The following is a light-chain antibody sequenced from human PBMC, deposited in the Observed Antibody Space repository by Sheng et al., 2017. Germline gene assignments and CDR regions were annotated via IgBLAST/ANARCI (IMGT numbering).Light chain of an antibody. CDR3: QQYSGIPT. CDR2: ATS. CDR1: QGISNS. Sequence: DIQMTQSPSSLSASVGDRVTITCRASQGISNSLAWYQQQPGKAPKFLLYATSKLETGVPSRFNGSGSGTDYTLTIGSLQPEDFATYYCQQYSGIPTFGPWDQSGYQT. V-gene: IGKV1-NL1*01. J-gene: IGKJ3*01.